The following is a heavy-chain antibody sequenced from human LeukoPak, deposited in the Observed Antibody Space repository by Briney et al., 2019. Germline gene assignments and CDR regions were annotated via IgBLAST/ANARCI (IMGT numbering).Heavy chain of an antibody. CDR1: GGSFSGYY. CDR3: ARGSCTGGTCYSLYYYYMDV. D-gene: IGHD2-15*01. J-gene: IGHJ6*03. CDR2: INHSGST. Sequence: PSETLSLTCVVYGGSFSGYYWSWIRQPPGKWLEWIGEINHSGSTNYNPSLKSRVTILVDTSKNQFSLKLSSVTAADTAVYYCARGSCTGGTCYSLYYYYMDVWGKGTTVTVSS. V-gene: IGHV4-34*01.